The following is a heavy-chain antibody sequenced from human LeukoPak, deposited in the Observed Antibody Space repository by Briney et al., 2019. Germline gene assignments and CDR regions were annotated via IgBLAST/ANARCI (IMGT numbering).Heavy chain of an antibody. CDR3: AKDRVRYDYVWGSYRVPLPDY. J-gene: IGHJ4*02. Sequence: GRSLRLSCAASGFTFSSYGMHWVRQAPGKGLEWVAVIWYDGSNKYYADSVKGRFTISRGNSKNTLYLQMNSLRAEDTAVYYCAKDRVRYDYVWGSYRVPLPDYWGQGTLVTVSS. CDR1: GFTFSSYG. CDR2: IWYDGSNK. V-gene: IGHV3-33*06. D-gene: IGHD3-16*02.